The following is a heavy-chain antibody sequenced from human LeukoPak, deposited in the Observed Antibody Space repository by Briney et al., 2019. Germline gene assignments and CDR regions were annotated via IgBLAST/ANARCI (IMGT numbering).Heavy chain of an antibody. D-gene: IGHD6-19*01. V-gene: IGHV1-46*01. CDR1: GYTFTSFY. CDR3: AGDEPSYSSGYYKGWFDP. J-gene: IGHJ5*02. Sequence: ASVKVSCKASGYTFTSFYMHWVRQAPGQGLEWMGIINPSGGSTSYAQKFQGRATMTKDTSTTTVYMELSSLRSEDTAVYYCAGDEPSYSSGYYKGWFDPWGQGTLVTVSS. CDR2: INPSGGST.